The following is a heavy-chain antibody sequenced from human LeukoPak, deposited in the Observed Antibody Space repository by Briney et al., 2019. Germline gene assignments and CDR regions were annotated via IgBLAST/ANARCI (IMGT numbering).Heavy chain of an antibody. CDR1: GFTFSSYG. CDR2: IYSGGST. CDR3: ARDLRYGLFDY. J-gene: IGHJ4*02. V-gene: IGHV3-66*01. D-gene: IGHD5-18*01. Sequence: PGGSLRLSCAASGFTFSSYGMHWVRQAPGKGLEWVSVIYSGGSTYYADSVKGRFTISRDNSKNTLYLQMNSLRAEDTAVYYCARDLRYGLFDYWGQGTLVTVSS.